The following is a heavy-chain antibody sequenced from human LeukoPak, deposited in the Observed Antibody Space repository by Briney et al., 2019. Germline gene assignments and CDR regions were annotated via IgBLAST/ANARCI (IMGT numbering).Heavy chain of an antibody. V-gene: IGHV3-53*04. Sequence: QAGGSLRLSCGASGLTHKHNHMIGARQAPGKGLEWVSLIYSAGGTYYTDSVKGRFTISRHSSKNTLYLQMNSLRGQDTAVYYFATVLGRITSSGVVPYGMDVWGQGTTVTVSS. D-gene: IGHD3-3*01. J-gene: IGHJ6*02. CDR3: ATVLGRITSSGVVPYGMDV. CDR1: GLTHKHNH. CDR2: IYSAGGT.